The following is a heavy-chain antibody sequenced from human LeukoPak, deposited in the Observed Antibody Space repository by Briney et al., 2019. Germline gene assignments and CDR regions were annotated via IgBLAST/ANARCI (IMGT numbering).Heavy chain of an antibody. V-gene: IGHV3-30-3*01. CDR1: GFTFSSYA. CDR3: WVGATSFDY. D-gene: IGHD1-26*01. J-gene: IGHJ4*02. CDR2: ISYDGSNK. Sequence: GRSLRLSCAASGFTFSSYAMHWVRQAPGKGLEWVAVISYDGSNKYYADSVKGRFTISRDNSKNTPYLQMNSLRAEDTAVYRGWVGATSFDYWGQGTLVTVSS.